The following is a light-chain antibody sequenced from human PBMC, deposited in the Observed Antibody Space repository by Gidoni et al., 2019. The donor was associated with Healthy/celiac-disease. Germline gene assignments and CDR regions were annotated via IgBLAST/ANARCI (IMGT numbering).Light chain of an antibody. CDR2: DAS. Sequence: ALQVPQSPSSLSASVGDRVPITCRASPGISSALAWYQQKPGKAPKLLIDDASSLESGVPSRFSGSGSGTDFTLTISSLQPEDFATYYCQQFNNYPRTFGQGTKLEIK. CDR1: PGISSA. V-gene: IGKV1D-13*01. J-gene: IGKJ2*01. CDR3: QQFNNYPRT.